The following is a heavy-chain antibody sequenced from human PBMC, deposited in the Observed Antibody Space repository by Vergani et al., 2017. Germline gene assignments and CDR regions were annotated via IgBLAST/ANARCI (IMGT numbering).Heavy chain of an antibody. CDR3: ASKLSLGSTVWWWFGDAFDI. CDR1: GFTFSSYG. D-gene: IGHD2-8*02. CDR2: ISYDGSNK. V-gene: IGHV3-30*03. J-gene: IGHJ3*02. Sequence: QVQLVESGGGVVQPGRSLRLSCAASGFTFSSYGMHWVRQAPGKGLEWVAVISYDGSNKYYADSVKGRFTISRDNSKNTLYLQMNSLRDEDTAVYYCASKLSLGSTVWWWFGDAFDIWGQGTMVTVSS.